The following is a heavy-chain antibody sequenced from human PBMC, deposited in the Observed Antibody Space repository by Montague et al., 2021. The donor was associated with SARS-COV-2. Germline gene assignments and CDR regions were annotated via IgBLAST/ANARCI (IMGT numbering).Heavy chain of an antibody. Sequence: SETLSLTCAVSGCSISSSNWWSWVRQPPGTGLAWIGEIYHSGSTHYNPSLKSRFTISVDKSKNQFSLKLSSVTAADTAVYYCARVHPLWFGELLLDYYYYSGMDVWGKGTTVTASS. V-gene: IGHV4-4*02. CDR3: ARVHPLWFGELLLDYYYYSGMDV. CDR1: GCSISSSNW. D-gene: IGHD3-10*01. J-gene: IGHJ6*04. CDR2: IYHSGST.